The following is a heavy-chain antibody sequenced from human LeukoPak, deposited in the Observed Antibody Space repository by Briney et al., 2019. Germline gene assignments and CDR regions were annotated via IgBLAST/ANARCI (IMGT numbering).Heavy chain of an antibody. V-gene: IGHV3-30*18. Sequence: GRSLRLSCAASGFTFSSYGMRWVRQAPGKGLEWVAVISYDGSNKYYADSVKGRFTISRDNSKNTLYLQMNSLRAEDTAVYYCAKDNYDFWSGPTNNWFDPWGQGTLVTVSS. CDR3: AKDNYDFWSGPTNNWFDP. D-gene: IGHD3-3*01. CDR2: ISYDGSNK. J-gene: IGHJ5*02. CDR1: GFTFSSYG.